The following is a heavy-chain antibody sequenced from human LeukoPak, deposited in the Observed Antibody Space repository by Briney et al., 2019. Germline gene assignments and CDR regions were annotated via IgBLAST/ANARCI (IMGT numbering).Heavy chain of an antibody. V-gene: IGHV3-48*03. J-gene: IGHJ6*02. CDR3: ARDRNVPVRGKNYYYYGMDV. Sequence: GGSLRLSCAASGFTFSSYEMNWVRQAPGKGLEWVSYISSSGSTIYYADSVKGRFTISRDNAKNSLYLQMNSLRAEDTAVYYCARDRNVPVRGKNYYYYGMDVWGQGTTVTVPS. CDR1: GFTFSSYE. CDR2: ISSSGSTI. D-gene: IGHD1-1*01.